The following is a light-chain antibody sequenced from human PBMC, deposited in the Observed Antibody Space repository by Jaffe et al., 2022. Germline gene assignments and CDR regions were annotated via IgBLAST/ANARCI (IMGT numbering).Light chain of an antibody. CDR1: QGISNY. J-gene: IGKJ1*01. Sequence: DIQMTQSPSSLSASVGDRVTITCRASQGISNYLAWYQQKPGKVPKLLIYAASTLQSGVPSRFSGSGSGTDFTLTISSLQPEDVATYYCQKYNSAPHPQTFGQGTKVEIK. V-gene: IGKV1-27*01. CDR3: QKYNSAPHPQT. CDR2: AAS.